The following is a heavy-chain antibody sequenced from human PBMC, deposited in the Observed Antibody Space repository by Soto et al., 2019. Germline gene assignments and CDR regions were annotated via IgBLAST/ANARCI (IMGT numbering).Heavy chain of an antibody. V-gene: IGHV3-15*01. CDR1: EFTFTNAW. J-gene: IGHJ4*02. CDR3: TTDAPAPYYDFWSGQHFDY. Sequence: PGGSLRLSCAASEFTFTNAWMSWVRQAPGKGLEWVGRIKSKTDGGTTEYAAPVQGRFTIRRDDSKNTVYLQMNSLKTEDTAVYYCTTDAPAPYYDFWSGQHFDYWGQGTLVTVSS. CDR2: IKSKTDGGTT. D-gene: IGHD3-3*01.